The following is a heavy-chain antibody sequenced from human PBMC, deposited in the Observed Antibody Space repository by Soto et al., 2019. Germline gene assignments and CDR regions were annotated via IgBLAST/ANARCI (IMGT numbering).Heavy chain of an antibody. CDR2: ISGSGGST. Sequence: EVQVLESGGGLVQPGGSLRLSCAASGFTLRSYAMSWVRQAPGKGLEWVSAISGSGGSTYYADSVKGRFTISRDNSKNTLYLQMNSLRAEDTAVYYCAKDSSSWPHHFDYWGQGTLVTVSS. CDR3: AKDSSSWPHHFDY. V-gene: IGHV3-23*01. J-gene: IGHJ4*02. D-gene: IGHD6-13*01. CDR1: GFTLRSYA.